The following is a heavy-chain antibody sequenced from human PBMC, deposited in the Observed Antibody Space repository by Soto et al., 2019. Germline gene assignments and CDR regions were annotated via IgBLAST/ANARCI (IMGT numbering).Heavy chain of an antibody. D-gene: IGHD1-26*01. J-gene: IGHJ6*02. CDR1: GFNFSGSA. CDR3: PRTPAVGATLLPPSYYYGMDV. Sequence: GGSLRLSCAASGFNFSGSAVHWVRQASGKGLEWVGHIRSKGNSYATAYAASVKGRFTISRDDSKNTTYLQMNSLKNEDTAVYYCPRTPAVGATLLPPSYYYGMDVWGQGTTVTVSS. CDR2: IRSKGNSYAT. V-gene: IGHV3-73*01.